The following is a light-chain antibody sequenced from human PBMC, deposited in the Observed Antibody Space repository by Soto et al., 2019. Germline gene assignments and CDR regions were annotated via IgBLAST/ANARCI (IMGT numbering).Light chain of an antibody. Sequence: EIVLTQSPATLSLSPGGRATLSCRASQSVGSYLAWYQQKPGQAPRLLMYDASSRASGIPDRFSGSGYGTDFSLTIRSLEPEDFAIYYGQHRSTWPSFGQGTRLEIK. J-gene: IGKJ5*01. V-gene: IGKV3-11*01. CDR3: QHRSTWPS. CDR2: DAS. CDR1: QSVGSY.